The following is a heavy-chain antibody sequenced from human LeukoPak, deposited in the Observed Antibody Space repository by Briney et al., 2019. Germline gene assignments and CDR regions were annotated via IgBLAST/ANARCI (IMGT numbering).Heavy chain of an antibody. CDR1: GFTFSSYS. V-gene: IGHV3-21*01. J-gene: IGHJ3*02. CDR2: ISSSSSYI. Sequence: GGSLRLSCAASGFTFSSYSMNWVRQAPGKGLEWVSSISSSSSYIYYADSVKGRFTISRDNAKNSLYLQMNSLRAEDTAVYYCARDGGQDAFDIWGQGTMVTVSS. D-gene: IGHD3-10*01. CDR3: ARDGGQDAFDI.